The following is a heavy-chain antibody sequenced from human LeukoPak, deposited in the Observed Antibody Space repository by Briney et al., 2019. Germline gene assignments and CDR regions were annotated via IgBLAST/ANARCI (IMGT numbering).Heavy chain of an antibody. CDR3: AKHSSSWFWNFDL. D-gene: IGHD6-13*01. J-gene: IGHJ2*01. Sequence: GGSLRLSCAASGFTFSSYAMSWVRHAPGKGLEWVSAISGSGGSTYYADSVKGRFTISRDNSKNTLYLQMHSLRAEDTAVYFCAKHSSSWFWNFDLWGRGTLVTVSS. V-gene: IGHV3-23*01. CDR1: GFTFSSYA. CDR2: ISGSGGST.